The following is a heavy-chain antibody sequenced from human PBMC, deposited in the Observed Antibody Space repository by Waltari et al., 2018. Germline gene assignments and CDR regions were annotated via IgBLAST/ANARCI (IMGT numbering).Heavy chain of an antibody. V-gene: IGHV1-18*01. CDR2: ISAYSGKT. CDR3: ARDVLHSAPSFSDS. D-gene: IGHD2-15*01. CDR1: GYAFMSFG. J-gene: IGHJ1*01. Sequence: QAQLVQSGAEVEKPGASVKVSCKASGYAFMSFGFNWVRQAPGQGLEWMGWISAYSGKTEFAQKFQDRVTLTTDTSTSTAYMELTSLRSDDTALYYCARDVLHSAPSFSDSWGQGTLVTVSS.